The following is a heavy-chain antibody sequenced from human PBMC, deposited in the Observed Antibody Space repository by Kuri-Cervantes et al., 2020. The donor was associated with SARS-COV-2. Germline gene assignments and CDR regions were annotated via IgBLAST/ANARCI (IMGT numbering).Heavy chain of an antibody. CDR3: ARGFGELLGPGMDV. CDR1: GGSFSGYY. CDR2: INHSGST. J-gene: IGHJ6*02. Sequence: SQTLSLTCAVYGGSFSGYYWSWIRQPPGKGLEWIGEINHSGSTNYNPSLKSRVTISVDTSKNQFSLKLRSVTAADTAVYYCARGFGELLGPGMDVRGQGTMVTVSS. V-gene: IGHV4-34*01. D-gene: IGHD3-10*01.